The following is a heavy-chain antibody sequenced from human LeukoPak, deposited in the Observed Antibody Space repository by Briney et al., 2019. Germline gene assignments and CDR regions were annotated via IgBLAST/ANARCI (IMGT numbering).Heavy chain of an antibody. CDR2: INHSGSP. CDR3: ARGPADYNKLKPGNRDGYNYKSKRTPFDY. CDR1: GGSFSGYY. D-gene: IGHD5-24*01. Sequence: PSETLSLTCAVYGGSFSGYYWSWIRQPPGKGLEWIGEINHSGSPNYNPSLKSRVTISVDTSKNQFSLKLSSVTAADTAVYYCARGPADYNKLKPGNRDGYNYKSKRTPFDYWGQGTLVTVSS. V-gene: IGHV4-34*01. J-gene: IGHJ4*02.